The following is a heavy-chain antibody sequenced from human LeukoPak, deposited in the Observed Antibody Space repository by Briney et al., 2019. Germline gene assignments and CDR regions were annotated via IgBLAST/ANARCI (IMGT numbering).Heavy chain of an antibody. J-gene: IGHJ4*02. Sequence: ASVKVSCTASGYTFTSYGISWVRQAPGQGLEWMGWISPYNGNTNYVQNLQGRVTMTTDTSTSTAYVQLRSLRSDDTAVYYCARGGTTTWVGSFDYWGQGSLVTVSS. CDR2: ISPYNGNT. CDR1: GYTFTSYG. V-gene: IGHV1-18*01. CDR3: ARGGTTTWVGSFDY. D-gene: IGHD1-26*01.